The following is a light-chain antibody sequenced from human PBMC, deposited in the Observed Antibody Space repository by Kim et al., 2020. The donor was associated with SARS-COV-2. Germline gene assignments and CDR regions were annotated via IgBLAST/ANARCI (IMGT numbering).Light chain of an antibody. J-gene: IGKJ2*01. CDR3: QQYNDYSAT. CDR1: QTISSR. Sequence: DTQMTQSPSTLSASVGDSVTMTCRASQTISSRMAWYQQKPGKVPTLLIYEASTLESGVPSRFSGSRSGTEFTLTISSLQPDDFATYYCQQYNDYSATFGQGTKLEI. CDR2: EAS. V-gene: IGKV1-5*03.